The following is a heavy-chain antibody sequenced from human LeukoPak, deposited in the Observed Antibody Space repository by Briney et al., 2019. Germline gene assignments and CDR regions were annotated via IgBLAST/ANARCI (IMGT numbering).Heavy chain of an antibody. CDR1: GGSISSYY. D-gene: IGHD5-12*01. J-gene: IGHJ5*02. CDR3: ARVGPYIEVDP. V-gene: IGHV4-4*07. CDR2: IYTSGDT. Sequence: NPSETLSLTCTVSGGSISSYYWSWIRQPAGRGLEWIGRIYTSGDTDYNPSLSSRVTISVDTSKNEFSLKLNALTASDTAIYYCARVGPYIEVDPWGQGILVIVSS.